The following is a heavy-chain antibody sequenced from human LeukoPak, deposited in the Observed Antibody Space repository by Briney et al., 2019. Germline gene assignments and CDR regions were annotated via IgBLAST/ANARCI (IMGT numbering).Heavy chain of an antibody. CDR1: GGSFSGYY. J-gene: IGHJ4*02. V-gene: IGHV4-34*01. CDR2: INHSGST. CDR3: AGYYYDSSGYYCLDY. Sequence: SETLSLTCAVYGGSFSGYYWSWVRQPPGKGLEWIGEINHSGSTNYNPSLKSRVTISVGTSKNQFSLKLSSVTAADTAVYYCAGYYYDSSGYYCLDYWGQGTLVTVSS. D-gene: IGHD3-22*01.